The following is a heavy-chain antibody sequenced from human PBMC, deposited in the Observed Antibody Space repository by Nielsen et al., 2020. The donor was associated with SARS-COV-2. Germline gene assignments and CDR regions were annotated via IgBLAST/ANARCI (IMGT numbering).Heavy chain of an antibody. CDR1: GFTFNIYA. D-gene: IGHD3-10*01. CDR2: VSASGGST. J-gene: IGHJ3*01. CDR3: AKDGVVRGDALDL. Sequence: GGSLRLSCAASGFTFNIYAMAWVRRAPGRGLQWVTGVSASGGSTYYTDSVKGRFSISIDNSRNTLSLQMHSLRVEDTALYYCAKDGVVRGDALDLWGQGTMVTVSS. V-gene: IGHV3-23*01.